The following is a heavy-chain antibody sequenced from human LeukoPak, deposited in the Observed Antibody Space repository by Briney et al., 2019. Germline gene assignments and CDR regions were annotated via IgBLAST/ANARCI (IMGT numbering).Heavy chain of an antibody. CDR2: VHLDGRT. V-gene: IGHV4-4*02. Sequence: SETLSLTCGVSGGSVSSTNWWTWIRQPPGKGLEWIGEVHLDGRTNFSPSLKSRLTMSVDLSENHVSMKLTSVTAADTAVYYCAREGGFYRPLDYSGQGTLVTVSS. D-gene: IGHD6-25*01. J-gene: IGHJ4*02. CDR3: AREGGFYRPLDY. CDR1: GGSVSSTNW.